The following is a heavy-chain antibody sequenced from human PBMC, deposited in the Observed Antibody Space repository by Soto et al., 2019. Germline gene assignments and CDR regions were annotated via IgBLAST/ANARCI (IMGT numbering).Heavy chain of an antibody. CDR2: IYHSGST. Sequence: SETLSLTCAVSGDSISSVNWWSWVRQSPGKGLEWIGEIYHSGSTNYNPSLTSRITMSVDKSKNEFSLQLTSVTAADAAVYYCATFSGFFTISPFDAWGEGILVTVSS. D-gene: IGHD2-8*01. J-gene: IGHJ5*02. CDR3: ATFSGFFTISPFDA. V-gene: IGHV4-4*02. CDR1: GDSISSVNW.